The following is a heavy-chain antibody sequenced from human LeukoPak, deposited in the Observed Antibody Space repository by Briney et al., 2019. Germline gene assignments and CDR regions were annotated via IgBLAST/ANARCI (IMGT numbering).Heavy chain of an antibody. V-gene: IGHV1-18*04. Sequence: ASVKVSCKASGYTFTSYGISWVRQAPGQGPEWTGWISADNGITHYAQKVQGRLTMTTDTSTSTAYMELRSLRSDDTAVYYCARDYDLLLGSGGFDPWGQGTLVTVSA. D-gene: IGHD1-26*01. CDR3: ARDYDLLLGSGGFDP. CDR2: ISADNGIT. J-gene: IGHJ5*02. CDR1: GYTFTSYG.